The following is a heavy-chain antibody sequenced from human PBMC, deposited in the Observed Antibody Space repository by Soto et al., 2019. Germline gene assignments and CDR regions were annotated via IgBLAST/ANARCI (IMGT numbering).Heavy chain of an antibody. Sequence: WGSLRLSCVGSGFALISYAIYFFRQSPGKGLEWVALISYDGTNKHYADSVKGRFSISRDNSKKTVSLQMNSLTTEDTALYYCARARGYCSGGSCYSPGTATHYAMDVWGQGTTVTVSS. V-gene: IGHV3-30*04. CDR3: ARARGYCSGGSCYSPGTATHYAMDV. D-gene: IGHD2-15*01. CDR1: GFALISYA. J-gene: IGHJ6*02. CDR2: ISYDGTNK.